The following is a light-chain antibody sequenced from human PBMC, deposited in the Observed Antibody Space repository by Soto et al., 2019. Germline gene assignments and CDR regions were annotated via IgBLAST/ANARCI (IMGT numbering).Light chain of an antibody. CDR3: QQAHTLPWT. J-gene: IGKJ1*01. V-gene: IGKV1-12*01. Sequence: DIQLTQSPSSVSASVGDRVTITCRASQDISTRLAWYQQKPVTAPKLLIYAASTSGSGVPSRFSGSGSGTDFSLTVSSLQSEDFATYFCQQAHTLPWTFGQGTKVYIK. CDR2: AAS. CDR1: QDISTR.